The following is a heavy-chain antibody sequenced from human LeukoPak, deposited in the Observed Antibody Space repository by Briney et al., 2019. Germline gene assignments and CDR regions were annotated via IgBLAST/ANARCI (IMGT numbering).Heavy chain of an antibody. J-gene: IGHJ4*02. D-gene: IGHD5-18*01. V-gene: IGHV1-18*01. CDR3: ATARLFRGYSYGSMTNYFDY. CDR2: ISAYNGNT. Sequence: GASVKVSCKASGYTFTSYGISWVRQAPGQGLEWMGWISAYNGNTNYAQKLRGSVTMTTDTSTSTAYMELRSLRSDDTAVYYCATARLFRGYSYGSMTNYFDYWGQGTLVTVSS. CDR1: GYTFTSYG.